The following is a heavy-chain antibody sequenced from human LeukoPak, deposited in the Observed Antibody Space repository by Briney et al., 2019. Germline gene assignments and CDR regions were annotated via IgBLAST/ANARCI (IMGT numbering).Heavy chain of an antibody. CDR1: GFTFSSYS. D-gene: IGHD4-23*01. Sequence: GGSLRLSCAASGFTFSSYSMNWVRQAPGKGLEWVANIREDGGHTNYVDSVKGRFTISRDNAKNTVYLQMDSLRDEDTAVYYCARDHYGGNSDYWGQGTLVTVSS. V-gene: IGHV3-7*01. J-gene: IGHJ4*02. CDR2: IREDGGHT. CDR3: ARDHYGGNSDY.